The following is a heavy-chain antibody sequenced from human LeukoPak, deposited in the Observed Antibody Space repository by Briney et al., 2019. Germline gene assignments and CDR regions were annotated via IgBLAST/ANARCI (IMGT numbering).Heavy chain of an antibody. CDR2: ISGSGGST. J-gene: IGHJ4*02. CDR3: AKDRRYSYGSYYFDY. Sequence: GGSLRLSCAASGFTFSSYAMSWVRQAPGKGLEWVSAISGSGGSTYYADSVKGRFTISRDNSKNTLYLQMNSLRAEDTAVYYCAKDRRYSYGSYYFDYWGQGTLVTVSS. V-gene: IGHV3-23*01. D-gene: IGHD5-18*01. CDR1: GFTFSSYA.